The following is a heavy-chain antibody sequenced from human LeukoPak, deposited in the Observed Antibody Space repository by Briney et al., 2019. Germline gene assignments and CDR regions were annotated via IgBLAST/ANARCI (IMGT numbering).Heavy chain of an antibody. D-gene: IGHD3-22*01. Sequence: SETLSLTCAVYGGSFSGYYWSWIRQPPGKGLECIGEINHSGSTNYSPSLKSRVSLSVDTSKNQFSLKLSSVTAADTAVYFCARDAAGEGRLVITWFDPWGQGTLVTVSS. V-gene: IGHV4-34*01. CDR1: GGSFSGYY. CDR3: ARDAAGEGRLVITWFDP. J-gene: IGHJ5*02. CDR2: INHSGST.